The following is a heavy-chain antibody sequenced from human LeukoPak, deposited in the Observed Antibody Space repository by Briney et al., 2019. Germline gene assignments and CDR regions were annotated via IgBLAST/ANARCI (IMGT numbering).Heavy chain of an antibody. Sequence: GGSLRLSCAASGFTFSSYAMSWVRQAPGRGLEWVSTISGTGGSTYYADSVKGRFTISRDNSKNTLFLQMNSLRAEDTAVYYCSSVGYSRANDYLGQGTLVTVSS. CDR2: ISGTGGST. CDR3: SSVGYSRANDY. V-gene: IGHV3-23*01. CDR1: GFTFSSYA. D-gene: IGHD6-13*01. J-gene: IGHJ4*02.